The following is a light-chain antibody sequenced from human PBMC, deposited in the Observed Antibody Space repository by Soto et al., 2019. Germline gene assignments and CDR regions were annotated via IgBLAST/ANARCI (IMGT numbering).Light chain of an antibody. CDR3: HVWDSSSYEAL. CDR1: NIGSAR. V-gene: IGLV3-21*02. J-gene: IGLJ2*01. CDR2: DDS. Sequence: SYELSQPPSVSVAPGQTATISGGGSNIGSARVHWYQQKPGQAPVLVVYDDSERPSGIPERFSGSYSGNTATLTISRVEGGDEADYYCHVWDSSSYEALFGGATKLTVL.